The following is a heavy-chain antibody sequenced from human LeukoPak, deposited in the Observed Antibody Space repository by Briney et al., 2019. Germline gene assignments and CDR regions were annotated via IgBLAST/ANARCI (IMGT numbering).Heavy chain of an antibody. CDR1: GFTVSSNY. CDR3: ARHIRVVPD. J-gene: IGHJ4*02. CDR2: IYSGGST. D-gene: IGHD3-10*01. Sequence: GGSLRLSCAASGFTVSSNYMSWVRQAPGKGLEWVSVIYSGGSTNYAASGKSLFTISGDNSKNKLSLQMNSLRAADTAVYYCARHIRVVPDWRQGTLVTVSS. V-gene: IGHV3-53*01.